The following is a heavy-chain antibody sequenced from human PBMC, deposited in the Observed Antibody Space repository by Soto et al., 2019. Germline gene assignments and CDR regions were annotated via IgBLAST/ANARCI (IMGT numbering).Heavy chain of an antibody. CDR3: AKVKPGRYGEYEPTRLEP. CDR2: ISWDSGKI. J-gene: IGHJ5*02. V-gene: IGHV3-9*01. CDR1: GFSIDDFA. Sequence: PGGSLRLSCAASGFSIDDFAMHSVRQAPGKGRELVSSISWDSGKIGYADSVTGRFSVSRDNAKNTLFLQISSLKPEDTAFYLCAKVKPGRYGEYEPTRLEPCAQGILVTVSS. D-gene: IGHD5-18*01.